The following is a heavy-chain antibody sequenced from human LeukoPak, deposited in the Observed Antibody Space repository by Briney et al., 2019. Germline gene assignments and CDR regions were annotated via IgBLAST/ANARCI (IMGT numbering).Heavy chain of an antibody. CDR3: ARDGYAPRQLLWFGELVPGGFGY. CDR2: IYYSGST. CDR1: GGSISSSSYY. J-gene: IGHJ4*02. Sequence: KPSETLSLTCTVSGGSISSSSYYWGWIRQPPGKGLEWIGGIYYSGSTYYNPSLKSRVTISVYTSKNQFSLKLSSVTAADTAVYYCARDGYAPRQLLWFGELVPGGFGYWGQGTLVTVSS. D-gene: IGHD3-10*01. V-gene: IGHV4-39*07.